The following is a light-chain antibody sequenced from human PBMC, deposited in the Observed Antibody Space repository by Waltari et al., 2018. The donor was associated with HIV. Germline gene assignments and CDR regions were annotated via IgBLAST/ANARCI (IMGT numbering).Light chain of an antibody. J-gene: IGLJ2*01. CDR1: SSNIGSNY. CDR3: ATWDDSLSVVV. Sequence: QSVLTQPPSASGTPGQRVTISCSGSSSNIGSNYVYWYQQLPGTAPKPLIYRNNQRPSGFPDRFSGSKSGTSASLSISGLRSEDEADYYCATWDDSLSVVVFGGGTKLTVL. V-gene: IGLV1-47*01. CDR2: RNN.